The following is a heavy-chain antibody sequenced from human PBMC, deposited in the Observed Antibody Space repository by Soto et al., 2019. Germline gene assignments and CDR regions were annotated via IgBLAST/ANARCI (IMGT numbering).Heavy chain of an antibody. CDR3: ARGGPDSSGWYSYYMDV. CDR2: ISGSGGST. V-gene: IGHV3-23*01. CDR1: GFTFSSYA. D-gene: IGHD6-19*01. Sequence: PGGSLRLSCAASGFTFSSYAMSWVRQAPGKGLEWVSTISGSGGSTYYADSVKGRFTISRDNSKNTLYLQMNSLRAEDTAVYYCARGGPDSSGWYSYYMDVWGKGTTVTV. J-gene: IGHJ6*03.